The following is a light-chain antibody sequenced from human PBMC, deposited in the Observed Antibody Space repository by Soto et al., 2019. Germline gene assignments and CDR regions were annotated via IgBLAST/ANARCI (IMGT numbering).Light chain of an antibody. CDR1: QSVSSSY. CDR3: QQYGMSPWT. V-gene: IGKV3-20*01. Sequence: EIVLTQSPGTLSLSPGERATLSCRASQSVSSSYLAWYQQKPGQAPRLLIYGASSRATGIPDRFSGSGSGTDFTLTISRLEPEDFAVYYCQQYGMSPWTFGQGTKVEIK. CDR2: GAS. J-gene: IGKJ1*01.